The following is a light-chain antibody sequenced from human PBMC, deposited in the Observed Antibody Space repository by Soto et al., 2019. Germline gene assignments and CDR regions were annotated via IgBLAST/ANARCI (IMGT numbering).Light chain of an antibody. CDR1: NSDVGAFNY. J-gene: IGLJ2*01. Sequence: QSVLTQPASVSGSPGQSITISCTGTNSDVGAFNYVSWYQQHPGKAPKLMIFDVSNRPSGVSNRFSGSKSGSTASLTISGLQAEDEADYYCSSYTSSATLVVFGGGTKVTVL. CDR3: SSYTSSATLVV. CDR2: DVS. V-gene: IGLV2-14*01.